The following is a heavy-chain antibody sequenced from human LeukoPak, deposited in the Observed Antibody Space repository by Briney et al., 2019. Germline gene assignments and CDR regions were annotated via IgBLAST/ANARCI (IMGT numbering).Heavy chain of an antibody. CDR1: GFTFNRHW. Sequence: GSLRLSCAASGFTFNRHWMTWVRQAPGKGLEWIANVNPDMSEKNYVESVKGRFTISRDKVKNSLYLQMNSLRGDDTAVYYCARDGLPVALDKWGQGTLVTVSS. D-gene: IGHD2-2*01. CDR3: ARDGLPVALDK. CDR2: VNPDMSEK. J-gene: IGHJ4*02. V-gene: IGHV3-7*01.